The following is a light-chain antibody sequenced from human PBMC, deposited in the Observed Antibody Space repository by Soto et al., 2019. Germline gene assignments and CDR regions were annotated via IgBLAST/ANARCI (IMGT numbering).Light chain of an antibody. CDR1: SSDVGSYNP. V-gene: IGLV2-23*01. CDR2: EGS. J-gene: IGLJ3*02. Sequence: QSVLTQPASVSGSPGQSITISCTGTSSDVGSYNPVSWYQQHPGKAPKLMIYEGSKRPSGVSYRFSGSKSGNTASLTISGLRAEDEAHYYCCSYARSTTSWVFGGGTKLTVL. CDR3: CSYARSTTSWV.